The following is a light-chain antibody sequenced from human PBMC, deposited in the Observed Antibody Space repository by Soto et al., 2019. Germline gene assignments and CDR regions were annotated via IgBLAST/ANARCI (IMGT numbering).Light chain of an antibody. CDR2: EVI. CDR3: SSYAGSSNV. J-gene: IGLJ1*01. CDR1: SSDVGGYEY. Sequence: QSVLTQPPSASGSPGQSVTIPCTGSSSDVGGYEYVSWYQQHPGKAPKLIIYEVIKRPSGVPDRFSGSKSGNTASLTVSGLQAEDEADYYCSSYAGSSNVFGTGTKVTVL. V-gene: IGLV2-8*01.